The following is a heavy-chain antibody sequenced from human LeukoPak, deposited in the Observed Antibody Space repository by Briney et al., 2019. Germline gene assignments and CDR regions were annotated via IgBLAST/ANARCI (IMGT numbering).Heavy chain of an antibody. V-gene: IGHV4-34*01. J-gene: IGHJ4*02. CDR2: INHSGST. CDR1: GGSFSGYY. CDR3: ARHRSIAVAGRGFDY. Sequence: PSETLSLTCAVYGGSFSGYYWSWIRQPPGKGLEWIGEINHSGSTNYNPSLKSRVTISVDTSKNQFSLKLSSVTAADTAVYYCARHRSIAVAGRGFDYWGQGTLVTVSS. D-gene: IGHD6-19*01.